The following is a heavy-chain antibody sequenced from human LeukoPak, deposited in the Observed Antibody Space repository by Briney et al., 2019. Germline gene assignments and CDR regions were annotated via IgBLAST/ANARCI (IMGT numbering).Heavy chain of an antibody. V-gene: IGHV3-48*03. Sequence: SGGSLRLSCAASGFTFSSYEMNWVRQAPGKGLEWVSYISSSGSTIYYADSVKGRFTISRDNAKKSLYLQMNSLRAEDTAVYYCARAMAADDAFDIWGQGTMVTVSS. J-gene: IGHJ3*02. CDR2: ISSSGSTI. D-gene: IGHD5-24*01. CDR3: ARAMAADDAFDI. CDR1: GFTFSSYE.